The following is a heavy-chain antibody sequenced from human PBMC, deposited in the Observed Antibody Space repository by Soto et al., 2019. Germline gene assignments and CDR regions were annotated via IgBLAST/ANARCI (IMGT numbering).Heavy chain of an antibody. D-gene: IGHD3-22*01. CDR3: ASSTSYYDSSADY. CDR1: GGSISSGGYS. Sequence: PSETLSLTCAVSGGSISSGGYSWSWIRQPPGKGLEWIGYIYHSGSTYYNPSLKSRVTISVDRSKNQFSLKLSSVTAADTAVYYCASSTSYYDSSADYWGQGTLVTSPQ. V-gene: IGHV4-30-2*01. CDR2: IYHSGST. J-gene: IGHJ4*02.